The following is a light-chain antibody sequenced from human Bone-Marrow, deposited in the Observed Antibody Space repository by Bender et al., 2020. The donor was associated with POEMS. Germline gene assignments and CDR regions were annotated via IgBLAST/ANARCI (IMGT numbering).Light chain of an antibody. CDR2: EVT. V-gene: IGLV2-23*02. Sequence: QSALTQPASVSGSPGQSITISCTGTSSDVGTYKFVSWYQHHPGKAPKLMIYEVTKRPSGISNRFSASKSGHTVSLTISGLQPEDEADYYCCSKGDSDTMVFGGGTKLTVL. CDR3: CSKGDSDTMV. J-gene: IGLJ3*02. CDR1: SSDVGTYKF.